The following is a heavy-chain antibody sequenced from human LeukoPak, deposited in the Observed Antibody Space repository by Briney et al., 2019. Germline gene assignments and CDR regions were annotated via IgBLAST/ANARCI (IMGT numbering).Heavy chain of an antibody. CDR1: GGPISSSF. CDR3: ARRGANSGSYSHFDL. D-gene: IGHD1-26*01. J-gene: IGHJ2*01. V-gene: IGHV4-59*01. CDR2: IYYSGST. Sequence: SETLSLTCTVSGGPISSSFWSWTRQPPGKGLEWIGHIYYSGSTNYNPSLKSRVTISVDTSKNQFSLKLNSVTAADTAVYSCARRGANSGSYSHFDLWGRGTLVTVSA.